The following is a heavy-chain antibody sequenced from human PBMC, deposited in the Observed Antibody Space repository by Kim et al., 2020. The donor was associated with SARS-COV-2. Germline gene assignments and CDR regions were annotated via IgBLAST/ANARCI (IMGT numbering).Heavy chain of an antibody. V-gene: IGHV3-11*05. D-gene: IGHD2-21*02. CDR2: ISSSSSYT. CDR1: GFTFSDYY. CDR3: ARGPHGVVVVTALGWFDP. Sequence: GGSLRLSCAASGFTFSDYYMSWIRQAPGKVLEWVSYISSSSSYTNYADSVKGRFTISRDKAKNSLYLQMNSLRAEDTAVYYCARGPHGVVVVTALGWFDPWGQGTLVTVSS. J-gene: IGHJ5*02.